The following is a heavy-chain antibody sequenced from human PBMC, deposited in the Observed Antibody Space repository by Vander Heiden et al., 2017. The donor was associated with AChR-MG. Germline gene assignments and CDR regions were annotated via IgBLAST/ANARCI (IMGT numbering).Heavy chain of an antibody. V-gene: IGHV4-61*02. CDR1: GGSISSGSYY. CDR3: ARGGLDSYGTLKYYYYYYGMDV. Sequence: QVQLQESGPGLVKPSQTLSLTCTVSGGSISSGSYYWSWIRQPAGKGLEWIGRIYTSGSTNYNPSLKSRVTISVDTSKNQFSLKLSSVTAADTAVYYCARGGLDSYGTLKYYYYYYGMDVWGQGTTVTVSS. D-gene: IGHD5-18*01. CDR2: IYTSGST. J-gene: IGHJ6*02.